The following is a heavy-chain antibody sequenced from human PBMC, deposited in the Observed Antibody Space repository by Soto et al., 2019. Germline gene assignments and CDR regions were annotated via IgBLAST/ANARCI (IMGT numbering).Heavy chain of an antibody. D-gene: IGHD1-26*01. CDR3: ATGEGRYYPTSRLNFDY. Sequence: QVQLQESGPGLVKPSETLSLTCTVSGGSVSSGSYYWSWIRQPPGKGLEWIGYIYYSGSTNYNPSLESRFPLPVHTPRAPVPRKLSSATAADTAVYYWATGEGRYYPTSRLNFDYWGQGTLVTVSS. CDR2: IYYSGST. CDR1: GGSVSSGSYY. V-gene: IGHV4-61*01. J-gene: IGHJ4*02.